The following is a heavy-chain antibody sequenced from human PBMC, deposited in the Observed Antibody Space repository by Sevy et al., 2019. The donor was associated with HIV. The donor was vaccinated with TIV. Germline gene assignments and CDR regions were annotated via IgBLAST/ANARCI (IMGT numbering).Heavy chain of an antibody. V-gene: IGHV3-7*01. CDR2: IKEDGTEI. J-gene: IGHJ4*02. CDR3: ARGGYYGYSGLDY. D-gene: IGHD3-10*01. CDR1: GFTTGFTLSDYW. Sequence: GGSLRLSCAASGFTTGFTLSDYWMPWVRQAPGKGRERVANIKEDGTEIYDLESLKGRFTISSDNAKNLLYLQMNSLRAEDTAVYYGARGGYYGYSGLDYWGQGTLVTVSS.